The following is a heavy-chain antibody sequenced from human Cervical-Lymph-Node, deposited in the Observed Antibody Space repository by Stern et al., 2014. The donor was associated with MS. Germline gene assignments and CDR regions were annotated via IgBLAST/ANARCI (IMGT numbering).Heavy chain of an antibody. CDR1: GDSISSYTHY. CDR2: VYYSGAT. Sequence: QVQLQESGPGLVKPSETLSLTCAVSGDSISSYTHYWAWIRQPPGKGLEWIGSVYYSGATYYNPSLKSRVTIPVDPSKNPFSLGLNSVTAADTAVYYCAKHACTGAACPFDLWGQGTLVTVSS. D-gene: IGHD2-8*02. J-gene: IGHJ4*02. V-gene: IGHV4-39*01. CDR3: AKHACTGAACPFDL.